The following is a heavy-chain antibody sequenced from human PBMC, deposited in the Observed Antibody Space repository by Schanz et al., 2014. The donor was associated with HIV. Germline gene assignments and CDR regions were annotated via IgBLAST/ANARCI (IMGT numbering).Heavy chain of an antibody. CDR3: ARYPRLIDYNTSQGMDV. Sequence: QVQLVQSGAELRKPGSSVKVSCTTSGDTFSSFGINWVRQAPGQGLEWMGGMIPILDAPNYAQKFQGSVFITADESTSTVNMELSSLRSGDTAVYYGARYPRLIDYNTSQGMDVWGQGTTVTVSS. CDR2: MIPILDAP. V-gene: IGHV1-69*01. D-gene: IGHD1-20*01. J-gene: IGHJ6*02. CDR1: GDTFSSFG.